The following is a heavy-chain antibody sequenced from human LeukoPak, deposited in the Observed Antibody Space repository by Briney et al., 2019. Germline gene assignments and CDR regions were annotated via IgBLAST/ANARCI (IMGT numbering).Heavy chain of an antibody. CDR1: GGSISSYY. D-gene: IGHD5-18*01. J-gene: IGHJ6*03. Sequence: SETLSLTCTVSGGSISSYYWSWIRQPPGKGLEWFGYIYYSGSTNYNPSLKSRVTISVDTSKNQFSLKLSSVTAADTAVYYCARGEYSYGPNYYYYMDVWGKGTTVTVSS. CDR2: IYYSGST. CDR3: ARGEYSYGPNYYYYMDV. V-gene: IGHV4-59*12.